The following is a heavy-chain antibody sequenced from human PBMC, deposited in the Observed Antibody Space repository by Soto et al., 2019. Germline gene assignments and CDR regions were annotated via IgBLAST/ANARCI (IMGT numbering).Heavy chain of an antibody. D-gene: IGHD4-17*01. V-gene: IGHV1-18*04. CDR1: GYTFTSYG. CDR2: ISAYNGNT. CDR3: ASSTPDHDYGDYFDC. J-gene: IGHJ4*02. Sequence: QVQLVQSGAEVKKPGASGKVSCKASGYTFTSYGISWVRQAPGQGLEWMGWISAYNGNTNYAQKLQGRATMTTDTSTSTACMELRSLRSDDTAVYYCASSTPDHDYGDYFDCWGQGTLVTVSS.